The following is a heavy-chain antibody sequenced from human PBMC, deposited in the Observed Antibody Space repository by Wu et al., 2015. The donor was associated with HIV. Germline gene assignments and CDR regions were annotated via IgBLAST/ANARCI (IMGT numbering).Heavy chain of an antibody. Sequence: QVQLVQSGAEVKKPGASVKVSCKASGFSFTNKYMHWVRQAPGQGLEWMAWISGFTGKTTYAQKIQGRVALTTDKSTSTVYLELRNLTSDDTAVYYCARDRKWEFPDGCDVWGQGTTVTVSS. CDR2: ISGFTGKT. J-gene: IGHJ3*01. CDR1: GFSFTNKY. D-gene: IGHD1-26*01. CDR3: ARDRKWEFPDGCDV. V-gene: IGHV1-18*01.